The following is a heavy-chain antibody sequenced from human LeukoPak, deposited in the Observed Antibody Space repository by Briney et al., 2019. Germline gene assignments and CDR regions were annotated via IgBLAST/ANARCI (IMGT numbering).Heavy chain of an antibody. J-gene: IGHJ4*02. Sequence: QTGGSLRLSCAASGFTFSSYAMHWVRQAPGKGLEWVAVISYDGSNKYYADSVKGRFTISRDNSKNTLYLQMNSLRAEDTAVYYCARVRYWGQGTLVTVSS. CDR1: GFTFSSYA. CDR2: ISYDGSNK. V-gene: IGHV3-30-3*01. CDR3: ARVRY. D-gene: IGHD3-10*01.